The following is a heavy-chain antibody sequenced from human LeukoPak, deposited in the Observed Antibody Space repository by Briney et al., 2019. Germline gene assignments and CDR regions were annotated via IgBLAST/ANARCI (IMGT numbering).Heavy chain of an antibody. Sequence: SETLSLTCTVSGGSISSYYWSWIRQPPGKGLEWIGYIYYSGSTNHNPSLKSRVTMSVDTSKNQFSLKLSSVTAADTAVYYCARDSNYYGSGSYYYYYYYMDVWGKGTTVTVSS. V-gene: IGHV4-59*12. CDR3: ARDSNYYGSGSYYYYYYYMDV. CDR1: GGSISSYY. CDR2: IYYSGST. D-gene: IGHD3-10*01. J-gene: IGHJ6*03.